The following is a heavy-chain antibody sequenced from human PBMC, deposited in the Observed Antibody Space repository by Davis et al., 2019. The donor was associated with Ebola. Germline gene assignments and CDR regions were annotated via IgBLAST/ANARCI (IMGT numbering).Heavy chain of an antibody. CDR2: INPNSGGT. J-gene: IGHJ3*02. Sequence: ASVKVSCKASGYTFTGYYMHWVRQAPGQGLEWMGWINPNSGGTNYAQKFQGRVTMTRDTSISTAYMELSSLRSDDTAVYYCARARGGTEYDAFDIRGQGTMVTVSS. D-gene: IGHD2-8*02. V-gene: IGHV1-2*02. CDR1: GYTFTGYY. CDR3: ARARGGTEYDAFDI.